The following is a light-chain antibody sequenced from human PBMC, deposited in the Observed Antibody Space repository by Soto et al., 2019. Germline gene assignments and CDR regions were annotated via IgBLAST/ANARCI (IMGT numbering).Light chain of an antibody. CDR2: WAS. CDR1: QSVLYRSNNKNY. V-gene: IGKV4-1*01. J-gene: IGKJ2*01. CDR3: QQCYSVPYT. Sequence: DIVMTQSPDSLAVSLGERATINCKSSQSVLYRSNNKNYLAWYQQKPGQPPKLLIYWASTRESGVPDRFSGGGSGTDFTLTISSLQAEDVAVYYCQQCYSVPYTFGQGTNLEIK.